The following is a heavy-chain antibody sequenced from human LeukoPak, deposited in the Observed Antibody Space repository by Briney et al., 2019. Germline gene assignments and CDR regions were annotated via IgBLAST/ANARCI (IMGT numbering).Heavy chain of an antibody. CDR3: AREGVGGCSSTSCPLDY. D-gene: IGHD2-2*01. Sequence: PSETLSLTCAVSGGSISSSNWWSWVRPPPGKGLEWIGEIYHSGSTNYNPSLKSRVTISVDKSKNQFSLKLSSVTAADTAVYYCAREGVGGCSSTSCPLDYWGQGTLVTVSS. CDR2: IYHSGST. V-gene: IGHV4-4*02. CDR1: GGSISSSNW. J-gene: IGHJ4*02.